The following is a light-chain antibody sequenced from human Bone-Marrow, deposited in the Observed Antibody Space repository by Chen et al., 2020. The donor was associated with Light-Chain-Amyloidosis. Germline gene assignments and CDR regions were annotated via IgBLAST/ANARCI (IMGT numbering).Light chain of an antibody. V-gene: IGLV2-14*01. J-gene: IGLJ1*01. CDR2: EVT. CDR1: SSDVGGDNH. CDR3: SSDTITNTLV. Sequence: QSALTQPASVSGSPGQSITISCPGTSSDVGGDNHVSWYQQHPDKAPKLMIYEVTNRPSWVPDRFSGSKSDNPASLTISGLQTEDEADYFCSSDTITNTLVFGSGTRVTVL.